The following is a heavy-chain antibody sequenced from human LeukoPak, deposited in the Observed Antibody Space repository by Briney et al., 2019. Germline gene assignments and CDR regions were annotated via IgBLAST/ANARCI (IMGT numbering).Heavy chain of an antibody. Sequence: SETLSLTCTVSGGSISSSSYYWGWIRQPPGKGLEWIGSIYYSGSTYYNPSLKSRVTISVDTSKNQFSLKPSSVTAADTAVYYCARHEGYSYGYLAFDYWGQGTLVTVSS. D-gene: IGHD5-18*01. V-gene: IGHV4-39*01. J-gene: IGHJ4*02. CDR1: GGSISSSSYY. CDR2: IYYSGST. CDR3: ARHEGYSYGYLAFDY.